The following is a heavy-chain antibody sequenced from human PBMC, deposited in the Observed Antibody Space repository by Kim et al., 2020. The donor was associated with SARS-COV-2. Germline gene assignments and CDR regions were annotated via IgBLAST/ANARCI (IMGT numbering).Heavy chain of an antibody. CDR3: AKDSQQQLVYYDYVWGSYRLYGFDY. CDR2: ISGSGGST. CDR1: GFTFSSYA. Sequence: GGSLRLSCAASGFTFSSYAMSWVRQAPGKGLEWVSAISGSGGSTYYADSVKGRFTISRDNSKNTLYLQMNSLRAEDTAVYYCAKDSQQQLVYYDYVWGSYRLYGFDYWGQGTLVTVSS. J-gene: IGHJ4*02. V-gene: IGHV3-23*01. D-gene: IGHD3-16*02.